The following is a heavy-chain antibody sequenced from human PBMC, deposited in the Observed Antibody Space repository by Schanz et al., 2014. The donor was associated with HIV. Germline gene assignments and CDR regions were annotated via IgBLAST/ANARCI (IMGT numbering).Heavy chain of an antibody. V-gene: IGHV3-23*04. J-gene: IGHJ4*02. CDR1: GFTFSSHP. CDR2: ITGSGDNT. CDR3: TREGNYYGGSVPGH. D-gene: IGHD2-21*01. Sequence: VQLVESGGGVVQPGGSLRLSCAASGFTFSSHPMSWVRQAAGKGLEWVSSITGSGDNTYYADSVKGRFTISRDNSQNTLYLQMNSLRAEDTATYYCTREGNYYGGSVPGHWGQGALVSVSS.